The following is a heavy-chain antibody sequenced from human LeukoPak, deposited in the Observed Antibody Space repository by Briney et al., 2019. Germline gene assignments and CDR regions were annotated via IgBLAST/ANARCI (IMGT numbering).Heavy chain of an antibody. CDR1: GGTFSSYA. Sequence: SVKVSCKASGGTFSSYAISWVRQAPGHGLEWMGRIIPILGIANYAQKFQGRVTITADKSTSTAYMELSSLRSEDTAVYYCARVHCTSTVCYTGWFDPWGQGTLVTVSS. CDR3: ARVHCTSTVCYTGWFDP. V-gene: IGHV1-69*04. J-gene: IGHJ5*02. CDR2: IIPILGIA. D-gene: IGHD2-2*02.